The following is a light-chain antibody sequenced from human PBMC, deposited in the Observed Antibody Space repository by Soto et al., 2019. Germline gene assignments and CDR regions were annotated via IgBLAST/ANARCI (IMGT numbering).Light chain of an antibody. CDR1: SSNIGAGYD. CDR2: GNS. V-gene: IGLV1-40*01. J-gene: IGLJ2*01. CDR3: QSYDSSLRVV. Sequence: QPVLTQPPSVSGAPGQRVTISCTGSSSNIGAGYDVHWYQQLPGTAPKLLIYGNSNRPSGVPDRFSGSKSGTSASLAITGRQAEDEADYYCQSYDSSLRVVFGGGTKVTVL.